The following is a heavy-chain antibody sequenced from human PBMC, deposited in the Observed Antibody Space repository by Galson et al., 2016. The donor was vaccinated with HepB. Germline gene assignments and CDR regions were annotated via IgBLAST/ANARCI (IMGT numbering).Heavy chain of an antibody. CDR3: ERFIALANTDYYNYSIDV. D-gene: IGHD6-19*01. CDR1: GFSLSTSGMC. J-gene: IGHJ6*02. CDR2: IDWDDDK. V-gene: IGHV2-70*01. Sequence: PALVKPTPTLTLTCTFSGFSLSTSGMCVSWIRQPPGKALEWLALIDWDDDKYYSKSLKYRLNVPRDNSKNQVVLKMTNMDPVDIATYYCERFIALANTDYYNYSIDVWGQGTTVTVSS.